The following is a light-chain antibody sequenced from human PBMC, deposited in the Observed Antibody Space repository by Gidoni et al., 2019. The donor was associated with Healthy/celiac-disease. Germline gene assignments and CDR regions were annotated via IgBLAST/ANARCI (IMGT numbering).Light chain of an antibody. CDR2: DTS. CDR3: LLSYRGDRPV. V-gene: IGLV7-46*01. CDR1: TGAVTSGHY. J-gene: IGLJ2*01. Sequence: VVTQEPSLTVSPGGTVTLTCGSSTGAVTSGHYPYWFQQKPGQAPRTLIYDTSNKHSWTPARFSGSLLGGKAALTLSGAQPEDEAEYYCLLSYRGDRPVFGGGTKLTVL.